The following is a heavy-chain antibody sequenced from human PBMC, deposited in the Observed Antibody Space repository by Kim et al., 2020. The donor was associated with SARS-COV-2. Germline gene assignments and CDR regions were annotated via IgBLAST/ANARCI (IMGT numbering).Heavy chain of an antibody. V-gene: IGHV4-31*02. CDR3: ARVALEQWLAYFDY. J-gene: IGHJ4*02. D-gene: IGHD6-19*01. Sequence: PSLKSRVTISVDTSKNQFSLKLSSVTAADTAVYYCARVALEQWLAYFDYWGQGTLVTVSS.